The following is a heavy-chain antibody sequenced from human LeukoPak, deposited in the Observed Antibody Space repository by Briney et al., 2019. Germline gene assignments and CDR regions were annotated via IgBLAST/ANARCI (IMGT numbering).Heavy chain of an antibody. V-gene: IGHV1-69*05. CDR2: IIPIFGTA. Sequence: SVKVSCKASGYTFTSYGISWVRQAPGQGLEWMGGIIPIFGTANYAQKFQGRVTITTDESTSTAYMELSSLRSEDTAVYYCARSSKGSGSYLGYWGQGTLVTVSS. J-gene: IGHJ4*02. CDR1: GYTFTSYG. CDR3: ARSSKGSGSYLGY. D-gene: IGHD3-10*01.